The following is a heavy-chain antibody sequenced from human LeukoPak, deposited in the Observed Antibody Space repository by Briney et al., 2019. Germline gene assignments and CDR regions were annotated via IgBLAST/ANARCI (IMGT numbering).Heavy chain of an antibody. V-gene: IGHV4-59*01. CDR1: GGSMSSYY. Sequence: SETLSLTCTVSGGSMSSYYWSWIRQPPGKGLEWIGYIYYSGSTNYNPSLKSRVTISVDTSKNQFSLKLSSVTAADTAVYYCARPGSSGWYNWFDPWGQGTLVTVSS. D-gene: IGHD6-19*01. J-gene: IGHJ5*02. CDR2: IYYSGST. CDR3: ARPGSSGWYNWFDP.